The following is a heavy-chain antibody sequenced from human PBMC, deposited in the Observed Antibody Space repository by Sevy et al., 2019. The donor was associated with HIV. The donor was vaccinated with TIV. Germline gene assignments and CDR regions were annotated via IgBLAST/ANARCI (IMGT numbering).Heavy chain of an antibody. CDR2: ISSDGSTT. Sequence: GGSLRLSCAASGLSFSDYWMHWVRQAPGKGLVWVSQISSDGSTTNYADSVKGRFTISRDNAKNTLYLQLNSLRADDTDVYYCARAPDYTSSNYNWFDSWGQGTLVTVSS. CDR1: GLSFSDYW. J-gene: IGHJ5*01. CDR3: ARAPDYTSSNYNWFDS. D-gene: IGHD6-6*01. V-gene: IGHV3-74*01.